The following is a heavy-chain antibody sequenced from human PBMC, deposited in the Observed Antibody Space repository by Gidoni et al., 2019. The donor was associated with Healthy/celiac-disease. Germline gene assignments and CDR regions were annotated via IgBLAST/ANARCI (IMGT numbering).Heavy chain of an antibody. D-gene: IGHD1-26*01. Sequence: QVQLVESGGGVVQPGRSLRLSCAASGFTFSSYGMHWVRQAPGKGLEWVAVISYDGSNKDYADSVKGRFTISRDNSKNTRYLQMNSLRAEDTAVYYCAKDGGGSYVGCFDYWGQGTLVTVSS. CDR2: ISYDGSNK. CDR3: AKDGGGSYVGCFDY. J-gene: IGHJ4*02. V-gene: IGHV3-30*18. CDR1: GFTFSSYG.